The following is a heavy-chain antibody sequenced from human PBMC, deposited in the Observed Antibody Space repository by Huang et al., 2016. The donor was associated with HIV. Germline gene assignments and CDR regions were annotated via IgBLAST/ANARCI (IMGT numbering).Heavy chain of an antibody. CDR3: AKGIKSSGSYYFDY. Sequence: EVQLLESGGGLVQPGGSLRLSCAASGFTFNNYAMNWVRQAPGKGLEWCSTCSCKGGSTYYADSVKGRFTIARDNSKNTLYLHMNSLRVEDTAVYYWAKGIKSSGSYYFDYWGQGTLVTVSS. V-gene: IGHV3-23*01. D-gene: IGHD3-10*01. J-gene: IGHJ4*02. CDR1: GFTFNNYA. CDR2: CSCKGGST.